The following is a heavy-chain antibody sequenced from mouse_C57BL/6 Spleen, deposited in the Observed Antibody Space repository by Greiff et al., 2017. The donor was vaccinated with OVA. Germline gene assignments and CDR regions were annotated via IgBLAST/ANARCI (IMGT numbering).Heavy chain of an antibody. CDR3: ARHPHYYGSSYYFDY. Sequence: QVQLKQPGAELVKPGASVKLSCKASGYTFTSYSMHWVKQRPGQGLEWIGMIHPNSGSTNYNEKFKSKATLTVDKSSSTAYMQLSSLTSEDSAVYYCARHPHYYGSSYYFDYWGQGTTLTVSS. V-gene: IGHV1-64*01. CDR1: GYTFTSYS. D-gene: IGHD1-1*01. CDR2: IHPNSGST. J-gene: IGHJ2*01.